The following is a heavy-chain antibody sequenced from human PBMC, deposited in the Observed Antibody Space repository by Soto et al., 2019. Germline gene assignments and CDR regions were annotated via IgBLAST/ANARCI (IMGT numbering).Heavy chain of an antibody. CDR2: IDGSSDYT. Sequence: PGGSLRLSCTASGFLFTDYYMSWIRQPPGKDLEWLAYIDGSSDYTNSADSVKGRFTISRDNAKNSVFLQMNNLRADDTAVYYCARDLRFSSTNYFDFWGRGTLVTVSS. D-gene: IGHD2-8*01. V-gene: IGHV3-11*06. CDR3: ARDLRFSSTNYFDF. CDR1: GFLFTDYY. J-gene: IGHJ4*02.